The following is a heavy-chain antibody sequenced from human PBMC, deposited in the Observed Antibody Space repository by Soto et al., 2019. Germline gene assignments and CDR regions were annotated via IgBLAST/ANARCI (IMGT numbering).Heavy chain of an antibody. Sequence: PGEVPNISCKGSGYSFTSYWFGWVRQMPGTGLGRKGISYPGDSDTSYSQPFQGQGTISADKSINTAYLQWSSLKASDTVMDYCARHSQRNYYGSRGMDVWGQGTTVTVSS. CDR2: SYPGDSDT. CDR1: GYSFTSYW. D-gene: IGHD3-10*01. CDR3: ARHSQRNYYGSRGMDV. V-gene: IGHV5-51*01. J-gene: IGHJ6*02.